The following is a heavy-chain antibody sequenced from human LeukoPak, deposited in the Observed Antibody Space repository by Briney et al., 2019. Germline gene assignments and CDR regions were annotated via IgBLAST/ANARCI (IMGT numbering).Heavy chain of an antibody. Sequence: SETLSLTCTVSGGSISSSSYYWGWIRQPPGKGLEWIGSIYYSGSTYYNPSLKSRVTISVDTSKNQFSLKLSSVTAADTAVYYCARAPMVRGRYYYMDVWGKGTTVTVSS. D-gene: IGHD3-10*01. CDR2: IYYSGST. CDR1: GGSISSSSYY. CDR3: ARAPMVRGRYYYMDV. V-gene: IGHV4-39*07. J-gene: IGHJ6*03.